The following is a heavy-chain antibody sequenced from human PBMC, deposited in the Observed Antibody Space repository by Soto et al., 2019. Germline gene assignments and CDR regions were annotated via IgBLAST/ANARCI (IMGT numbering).Heavy chain of an antibody. CDR1: GFTFTSSA. D-gene: IGHD2-2*02. J-gene: IGHJ5*02. CDR2: IVVGSGNT. Sequence: SVKVSCKASGFTFTSSAVQWVRQARGQRLEWIGWIVVGSGNTNYAQKFQERVTITRDMSTSTAYMELSSLRSEDTAVYYCARSMRLLYDWFDPWGQGTLFTVSS. CDR3: ARSMRLLYDWFDP. V-gene: IGHV1-58*01.